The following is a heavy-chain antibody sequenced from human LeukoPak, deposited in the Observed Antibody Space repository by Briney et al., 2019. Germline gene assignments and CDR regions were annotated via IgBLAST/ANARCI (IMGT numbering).Heavy chain of an antibody. V-gene: IGHV3-23*01. CDR2: ISGSGGST. J-gene: IGHJ4*02. Sequence: SGGSLRLSCAASGFTFSSYAMSWVRQAPGKGLEWVSAISGSGGSTYYADSVKGRFTISRDNSKNTLYLQMNSLRAEDTAVYYCAKDGEDVVVPAANFDYWGQGTLVTVSS. D-gene: IGHD2-2*01. CDR3: AKDGEDVVVPAANFDY. CDR1: GFTFSSYA.